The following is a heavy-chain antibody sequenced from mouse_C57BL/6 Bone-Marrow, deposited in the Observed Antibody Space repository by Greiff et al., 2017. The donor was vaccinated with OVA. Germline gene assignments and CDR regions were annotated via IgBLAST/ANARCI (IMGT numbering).Heavy chain of an antibody. CDR2: IRNKANGYTT. V-gene: IGHV7-3*01. CDR3: ARYAYGAMDY. Sequence: EVQLVESGGGLVQPGGSLSLSCAASGFTFTDYYMSWVRQPPGKALEWLGFIRNKANGYTTEYSASVKGRFTISRDNSQSILYLQMHALRAEDSATYYCARYAYGAMDYWGQGTSVTVSS. J-gene: IGHJ4*01. CDR1: GFTFTDYY. D-gene: IGHD1-1*01.